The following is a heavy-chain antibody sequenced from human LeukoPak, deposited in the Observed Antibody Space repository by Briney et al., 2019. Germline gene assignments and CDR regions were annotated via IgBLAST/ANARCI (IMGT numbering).Heavy chain of an antibody. CDR1: GFTFSSYW. Sequence: PGGSLRLSCAASGFTFSSYWMSWVRQAPGKGLEWVANIKQDGSEKYYVDSVKGRFTISRDNAKNSLYLQMNSLRAEDTAVYYRARVGYAHAFDIWGQGTMVTVSS. V-gene: IGHV3-7*01. D-gene: IGHD1-1*01. J-gene: IGHJ3*02. CDR3: ARVGYAHAFDI. CDR2: IKQDGSEK.